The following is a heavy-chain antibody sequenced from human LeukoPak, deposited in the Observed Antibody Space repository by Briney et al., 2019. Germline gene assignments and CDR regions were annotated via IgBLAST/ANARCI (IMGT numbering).Heavy chain of an antibody. CDR2: INPNSGGT. V-gene: IGHV1-2*02. CDR1: GYTFTSYG. D-gene: IGHD1-26*01. J-gene: IGHJ5*02. Sequence: GASVKVSCKASGYTFTSYGISWVRQAPGQGLEWMGWINPNSGGTNYAQKFQGRVTMTRDTSISTAYMELSRLRSDDTAVYYCARGELGGGNWFDPWGQRTLVTVSS. CDR3: ARGELGGGNWFDP.